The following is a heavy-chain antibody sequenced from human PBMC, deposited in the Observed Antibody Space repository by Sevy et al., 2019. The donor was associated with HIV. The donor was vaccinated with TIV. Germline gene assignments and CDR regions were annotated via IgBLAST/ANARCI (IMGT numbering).Heavy chain of an antibody. V-gene: IGHV3-23*01. Sequence: GGSLRLSCAASGFTFSNYAMNWVRQAPGKGLEWVSAISGSAGTTYYADSVKGRFTISRDNSKNTLYLQMSSLRAEDTAVYYCAKASTIAAAGGLFDCWGQGTLVTVSS. CDR2: ISGSAGTT. CDR3: AKASTIAAAGGLFDC. D-gene: IGHD6-13*01. J-gene: IGHJ4*02. CDR1: GFTFSNYA.